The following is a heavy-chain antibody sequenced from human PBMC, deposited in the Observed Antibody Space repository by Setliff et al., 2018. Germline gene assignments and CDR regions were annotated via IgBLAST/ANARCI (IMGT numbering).Heavy chain of an antibody. J-gene: IGHJ6*03. D-gene: IGHD3-22*01. CDR2: ISPVGST. CDR3: ARLKYYNSGTYWGNWDYYSNMDV. Sequence: PSETLSLTCGVSGGSGSFSAYYWSWIRQPPGKGLEWIGEISPVGSTIYNPSLRGRVTMSVDTSNKRFSLNLTSVTAADTAVYYCARLKYYNSGTYWGNWDYYSNMDVWGKGTTVTVSS. CDR1: GGSGSFSAYY. V-gene: IGHV4-34*01.